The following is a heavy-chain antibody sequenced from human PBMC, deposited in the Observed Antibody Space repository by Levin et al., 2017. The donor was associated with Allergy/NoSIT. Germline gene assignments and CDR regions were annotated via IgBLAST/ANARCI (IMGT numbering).Heavy chain of an antibody. CDR3: ARGNGNGGYGDFDY. Sequence: PSETLSLTCTVSGGSISSYYWSWIRQPPGKGLEWIGYIYYSGSTNYNPSLKSRVTISVDTSKNQFSLKLSSVTAADTAVYYCARGNGNGGYGDFDYWGQGTLVTVSS. V-gene: IGHV4-59*01. CDR2: IYYSGST. CDR1: GGSISSYY. D-gene: IGHD5-12*01. J-gene: IGHJ4*02.